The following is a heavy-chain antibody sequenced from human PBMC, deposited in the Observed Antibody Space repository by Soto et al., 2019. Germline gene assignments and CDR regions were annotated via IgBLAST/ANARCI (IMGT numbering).Heavy chain of an antibody. V-gene: IGHV4-38-2*01. J-gene: IGHJ4*02. Sequence: PSETFARTCPVSGYSISSCSYWAWIRQAPGRGPEWIASTYHGGTTFYNPSLKSRITISVDTSNDKFSLKLPSVNAAETAVYYCERVYVMVVAGSTFDSWCQGTLVNVSS. D-gene: IGHD6-19*01. CDR1: GYSISSCSY. CDR3: ERVYVMVVAGSTFDS. CDR2: TYHGGTT.